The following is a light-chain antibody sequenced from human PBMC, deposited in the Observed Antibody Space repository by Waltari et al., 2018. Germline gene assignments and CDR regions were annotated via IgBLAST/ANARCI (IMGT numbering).Light chain of an antibody. CDR1: QSISTS. V-gene: IGKV1-39*01. CDR2: GAS. J-gene: IGKJ1*01. CDR3: QQGFSIPWT. Sequence: DIHMTQSPSSLSASVGDRVTITCRTSQSISTSLHWYQQKPGKAPRLLIYGASTLQSGVPSRVSGSGSETDFALTISSLQVEDFATYFCQQGFSIPWTFGQGTEVDIK.